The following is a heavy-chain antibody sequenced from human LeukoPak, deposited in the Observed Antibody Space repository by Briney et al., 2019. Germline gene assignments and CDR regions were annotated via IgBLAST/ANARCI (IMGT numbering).Heavy chain of an antibody. D-gene: IGHD2-15*01. CDR3: ARERMGILPPEYCSGGTCYDYGVDV. V-gene: IGHV4-59*12. CDR2: IYYSGST. CDR1: GGSISSYY. Sequence: PSETLSLTCTVSGGSISSYYWSWIRQPPGKGLEWIGYIYYSGSTNYNPSLKSRVTISVDTSKNQFSLRLSSVTAADTAVYYCARERMGILPPEYCSGGTCYDYGVDVWGQGTTVTVSS. J-gene: IGHJ6*02.